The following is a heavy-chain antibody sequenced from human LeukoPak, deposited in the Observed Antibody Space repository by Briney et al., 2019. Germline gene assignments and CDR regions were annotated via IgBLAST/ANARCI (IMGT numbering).Heavy chain of an antibody. V-gene: IGHV4-59*01. CDR1: GGSISSYY. CDR2: IYYSGST. J-gene: IGHJ6*03. D-gene: IGHD1-1*01. CDR3: ARSPGYYYMDV. Sequence: PSETLSLTCTVSGGSISSYYWSWIRQPPGKGLDWIAYIYYSGSTNYNPSLKSRVTISLDTSKNQFSLKLSSVTAADTAVYFCARSPGYYYMDVWGGGTTVTVSS.